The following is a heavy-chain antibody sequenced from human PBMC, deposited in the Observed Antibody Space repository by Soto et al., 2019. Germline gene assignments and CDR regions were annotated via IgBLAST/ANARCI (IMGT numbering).Heavy chain of an antibody. Sequence: GGFLRLSCAASGVTFISYAMSWVRQAPGKGLEWVSAISGSGGSTYYADSVKGRFTISRDNSKNTLYLQMNSLRAEDTAVYYCAKGSIWYDPVTILDYWGQGTLVTVSS. CDR1: GVTFISYA. J-gene: IGHJ4*02. CDR2: ISGSGGST. CDR3: AKGSIWYDPVTILDY. V-gene: IGHV3-23*01. D-gene: IGHD1-1*01.